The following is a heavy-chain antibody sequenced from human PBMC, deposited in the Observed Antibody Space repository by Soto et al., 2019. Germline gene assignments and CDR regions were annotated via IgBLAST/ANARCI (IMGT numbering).Heavy chain of an antibody. J-gene: IGHJ6*02. CDR2: TYYRSKWYN. Sequence: SRTLSLTCAITGYSVSRNSAAWNWIRQYPSRGLEWLGRTYYRSKWYNDYAVSVKSRITINPDTSKNQFSLQLNSVTPEDTAVYYCARAITGTTVGMDVWGQGTTVTVSS. CDR3: ARAITGTTVGMDV. CDR1: GYSVSRNSAA. V-gene: IGHV6-1*01. D-gene: IGHD1-20*01.